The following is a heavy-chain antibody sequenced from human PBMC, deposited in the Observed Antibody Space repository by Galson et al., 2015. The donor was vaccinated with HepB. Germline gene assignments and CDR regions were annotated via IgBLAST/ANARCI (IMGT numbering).Heavy chain of an antibody. Sequence: SVKVSCKASGGTFSSYTISWVRQAPGQGLEWMGRIIPILGIANYAQKFQGRVTITADKSTSTAYMELSSLRSEDTAVYYCARAVVRGVMGDWYFDLWGRGTLVTVSS. D-gene: IGHD3-10*01. CDR2: IIPILGIA. CDR1: GGTFSSYT. CDR3: ARAVVRGVMGDWYFDL. V-gene: IGHV1-69*02. J-gene: IGHJ2*01.